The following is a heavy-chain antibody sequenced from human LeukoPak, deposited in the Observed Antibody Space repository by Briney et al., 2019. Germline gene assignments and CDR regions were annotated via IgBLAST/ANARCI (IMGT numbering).Heavy chain of an antibody. CDR1: GFTFSSYW. CDR3: ARESYYGSGSFDY. Sequence: HPGGSLRLSCAASGFTFSSYWMSWVRQAPGKGLEWVANIKQDGSEKYYVDSVKGRFTISRDNAKNSLYLQMNSLRAEDTAVYYCARESYYGSGSFDYWGQGTLVTVSS. D-gene: IGHD3-10*01. CDR2: IKQDGSEK. V-gene: IGHV3-7*01. J-gene: IGHJ4*02.